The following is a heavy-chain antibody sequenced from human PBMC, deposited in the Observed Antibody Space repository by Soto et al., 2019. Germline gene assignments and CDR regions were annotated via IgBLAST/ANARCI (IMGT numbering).Heavy chain of an antibody. CDR2: ISAYNGNT. V-gene: IGHV1-18*04. CDR3: ARWEMATIFDY. D-gene: IGHD5-12*01. J-gene: IGHJ4*02. Sequence: QVQLVQSGAEVKKPGASVKVSCKASGYTFTSYGISWVRQAPGQGLEWMGWISAYNGNTNYAQKFQGRVTMTRDTSISTAYMELSRLRSDDTAVYYCARWEMATIFDYWGQGTLVTVSS. CDR1: GYTFTSYG.